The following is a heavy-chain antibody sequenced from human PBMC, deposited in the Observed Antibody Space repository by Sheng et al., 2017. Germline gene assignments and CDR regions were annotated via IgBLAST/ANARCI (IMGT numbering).Heavy chain of an antibody. CDR3: ARRKRITMVRGRSYFDY. CDR1: GGSFSGYY. Sequence: QVQLQQWGAGLLKPSETLSLTCAVYGGSFSGYYWSWIRQPPGKGLEWIGEINHSGSTNYSPSLKTRLTTSVDTSKNQFSLKLSSVTAADTAVYYCARRKRITMVRGRSYFDYWGQGTLVTVSS. D-gene: IGHD3-10*01. J-gene: IGHJ4*02. V-gene: IGHV4-34*01. CDR2: INHSGST.